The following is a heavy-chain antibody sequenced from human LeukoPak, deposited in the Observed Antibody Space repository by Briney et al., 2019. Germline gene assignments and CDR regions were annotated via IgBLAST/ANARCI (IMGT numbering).Heavy chain of an antibody. Sequence: GGSLRLSCAASGFTFSSYSMNWVRQAPGKGLEWVSSISSSSSYIYYADSVKGRFAISRDNAKNSLYLQMNSLRAEDTAVYYCARGTKYCTNGVCYYGMDVWGQGTTVTVSS. J-gene: IGHJ6*02. CDR1: GFTFSSYS. CDR2: ISSSSSYI. V-gene: IGHV3-21*01. CDR3: ARGTKYCTNGVCYYGMDV. D-gene: IGHD2-8*01.